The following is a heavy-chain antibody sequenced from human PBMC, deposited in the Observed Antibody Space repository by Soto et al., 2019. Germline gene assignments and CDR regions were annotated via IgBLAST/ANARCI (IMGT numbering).Heavy chain of an antibody. Sequence: SVKGSCKASGGTFSTYAITWVRQAPGQGLEWMGGIIPIFGTAHYAQKFQGRVTITADESTSTAYMELSSLRSEDTAVYYCARSRRSEWLLYWGFDYWGQGTLVTVSS. J-gene: IGHJ4*02. D-gene: IGHD3-3*01. CDR1: GGTFSTYA. CDR2: IIPIFGTA. CDR3: ARSRRSEWLLYWGFDY. V-gene: IGHV1-69*13.